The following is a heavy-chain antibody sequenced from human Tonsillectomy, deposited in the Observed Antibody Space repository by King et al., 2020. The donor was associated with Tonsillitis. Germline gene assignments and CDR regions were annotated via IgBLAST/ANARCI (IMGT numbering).Heavy chain of an antibody. V-gene: IGHV2-70*15. Sequence: QVTLKESGPALVKPTQTLTLTCTVSGFSLSTSGMSVSWIRQPPGKALEWLARVDWDDDTYYSTSLKTRLIISRDTSKNQVVLTMTDMDPLDTATYYCARTRLSSFECRGYSRPCDYWGQATLVTVSS. J-gene: IGHJ4*02. CDR3: ARTRLSSFECRGYSRPCDY. D-gene: IGHD3-22*01. CDR1: GFSLSTSGMS. CDR2: VDWDDDT.